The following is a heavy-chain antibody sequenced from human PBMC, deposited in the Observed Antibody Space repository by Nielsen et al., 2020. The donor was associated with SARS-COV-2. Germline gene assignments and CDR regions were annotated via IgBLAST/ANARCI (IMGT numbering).Heavy chain of an antibody. CDR3: ATNSSSWGGFDY. Sequence: GGSLRLSCAASGFTFSSYGMSWVRQAPGKGLEWVSAISGSGDNTYYADSVKGRFTISRDNSKNTLYLQMNSLRVEDTAVYYCATNSSSWGGFDYWGQETLVTVSS. J-gene: IGHJ4*02. V-gene: IGHV3-23*01. D-gene: IGHD6-13*01. CDR1: GFTFSSYG. CDR2: ISGSGDNT.